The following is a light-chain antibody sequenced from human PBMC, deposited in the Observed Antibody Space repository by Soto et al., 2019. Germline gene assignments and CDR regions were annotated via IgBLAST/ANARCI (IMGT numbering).Light chain of an antibody. J-gene: IGLJ2*01. V-gene: IGLV3-25*02. CDR3: QSADSRDTYVV. CDR1: ALPKQY. CDR2: KDS. Sequence: SYELTQPPSVSVSPGQTARITCSGDALPKQYAYWYQQKPGQAPVLVIYKDSERPSGIPDRFSGSSSGTTVTLTISGVQAEDEADYYCQSADSRDTYVVFGGGTKLTVL.